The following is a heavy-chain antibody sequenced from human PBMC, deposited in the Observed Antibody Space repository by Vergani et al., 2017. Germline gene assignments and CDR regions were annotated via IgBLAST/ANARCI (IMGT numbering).Heavy chain of an antibody. V-gene: IGHV4-59*05. Sequence: QVQLVESGGGLVKPGGSLRLSCAASGFTFSNAWMSWVRQAPGKGLEWIGSIYYTGSAYYNPSLKSRVIISVDTSKNQFSLKLSSVTAADTAVYYCARHERFLEWLLSDWLDPWGQGTLVTVSS. J-gene: IGHJ5*02. D-gene: IGHD3-3*01. CDR1: GFTFSNAW. CDR2: IYYTGSA. CDR3: ARHERFLEWLLSDWLDP.